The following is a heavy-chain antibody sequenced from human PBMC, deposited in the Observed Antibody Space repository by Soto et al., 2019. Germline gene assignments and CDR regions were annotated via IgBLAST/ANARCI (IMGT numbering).Heavy chain of an antibody. CDR3: AKEILEYCSGGSCYYFDY. V-gene: IGHV3-30*18. CDR1: GFTFSSYG. J-gene: IGHJ4*02. Sequence: GGSLRLSCAASGFTFSSYGMHWVRQAPGKGLEWVAVISYDGSNKYYADSVKGRFTISRDNSKNTLYLQMNSLRAEDTAVYYCAKEILEYCSGGSCYYFDYWGQGTLVTVS. CDR2: ISYDGSNK. D-gene: IGHD2-15*01.